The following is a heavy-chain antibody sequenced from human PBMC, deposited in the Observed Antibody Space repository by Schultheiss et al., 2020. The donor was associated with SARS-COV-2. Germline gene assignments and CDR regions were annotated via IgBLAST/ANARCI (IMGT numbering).Heavy chain of an antibody. CDR3: AKSASRHIVVGPAAMGVMDV. CDR1: GFTFSSYA. D-gene: IGHD2-2*01. J-gene: IGHJ6*04. Sequence: GGSLRLSCAASGFTFSSYAMHWVRQAPGKGLEWVAVISYDGSNKYYADSVKGRFTISRDNSKNTLYLQMNSLRAEDTAVYYCAKSASRHIVVGPAAMGVMDVWGRWTTVTVSA. CDR2: ISYDGSNK. V-gene: IGHV3-30*04.